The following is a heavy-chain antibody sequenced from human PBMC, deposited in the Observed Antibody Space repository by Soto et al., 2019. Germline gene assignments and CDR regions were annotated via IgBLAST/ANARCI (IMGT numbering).Heavy chain of an antibody. V-gene: IGHV3-11*01. CDR1: GFTFSDYY. Sequence: GGSLRLSCAASGFTFSDYYMGWIRQAPGKGLEWVSYISSGGISVYYADSMKGRFTISRDNSKNSLYLQMDSLRVEDTAVYYCARAIGSSWLNYYMDVWGKGTTVTVSS. CDR2: ISSGGISV. J-gene: IGHJ6*03. D-gene: IGHD6-13*01. CDR3: ARAIGSSWLNYYMDV.